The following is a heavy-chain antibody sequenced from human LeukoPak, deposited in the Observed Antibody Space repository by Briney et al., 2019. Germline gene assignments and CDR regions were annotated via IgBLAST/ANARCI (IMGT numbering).Heavy chain of an antibody. CDR1: GFTFDDYA. CDR3: AKDIARDGYNLGPVDY. D-gene: IGHD5-24*01. CDR2: ISWNSGSI. J-gene: IGHJ4*02. Sequence: PGGSLRLSCAASGFTFDDYAMHWVWQAPGKGLEWVSGISWNSGSIGYADSVKGRFTISRDNAKNSLYLQMNSLRAEDTALYYCAKDIARDGYNLGPVDYWGQGTLVTVSS. V-gene: IGHV3-9*01.